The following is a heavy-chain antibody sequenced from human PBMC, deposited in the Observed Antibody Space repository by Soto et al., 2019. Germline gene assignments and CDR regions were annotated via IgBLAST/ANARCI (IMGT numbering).Heavy chain of an antibody. CDR3: ARERRGGNSGYYLDY. CDR2: ISSDGNNK. CDR1: GFTFSNYA. J-gene: IGHJ4*02. D-gene: IGHD2-21*02. V-gene: IGHV3-30-3*01. Sequence: QVQLVESGGGVVQPGRSLRLSCAASGFTFSNYAMHWVRQAPGKGLEWVTVISSDGNNKYYADSVKGRFTISRGNSKNTLYLQVISLRAEDTAVYYCARERRGGNSGYYLDYWGQGTLVTVSS.